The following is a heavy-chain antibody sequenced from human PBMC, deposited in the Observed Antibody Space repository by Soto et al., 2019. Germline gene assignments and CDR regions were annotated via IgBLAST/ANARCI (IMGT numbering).Heavy chain of an antibody. CDR3: ARGAHVVVVTAALDY. V-gene: IGHV1-46*01. D-gene: IGHD2-21*02. J-gene: IGHJ4*02. CDR2: VNPSGGHT. CDR1: GDTFTDYY. Sequence: QVQLMQSGAEVKKPGASVKVSCKASGDTFTDYYIHWVRQAPGQGLEWMGTVNPSGGHTTYAQHFLGRVTMTRDTSTSTLYMELTSLSSEDTAVYYCARGAHVVVVTAALDYWGQGTLVTVSS.